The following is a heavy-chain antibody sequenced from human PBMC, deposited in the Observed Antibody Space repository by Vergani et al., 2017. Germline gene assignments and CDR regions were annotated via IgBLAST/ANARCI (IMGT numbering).Heavy chain of an antibody. V-gene: IGHV1-24*01. CDR1: GYTFTSYG. D-gene: IGHD6-19*01. CDR2: FDPEDGET. CDR3: ATDWDSSGWYSY. J-gene: IGHJ4*02. Sequence: QVQLVQSGAEVKKPGASVKVSCKASGYTFTSYGISWVRQAPGQGLEWMGGFDPEDGETIYAQKFQGRVTMTEDTSTDTAYMELSSLRSEDTAVYYCATDWDSSGWYSYWGQGTLVTVSS.